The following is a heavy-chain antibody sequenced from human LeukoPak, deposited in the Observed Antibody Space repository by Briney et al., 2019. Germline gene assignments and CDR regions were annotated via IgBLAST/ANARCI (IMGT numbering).Heavy chain of an antibody. CDR2: IHPDDSDI. V-gene: IGHV5-51*01. D-gene: IGHD3-22*01. Sequence: GESLKISCKAAGYRFTTAVIGWMRQRPGKGLEYKWMIHPDDSDITYRPSFNGQVHISADRSISTAYLQWNSLTASDTAMYYCARLSYDSSDFPSMDVWGKGTTVTISS. CDR3: ARLSYDSSDFPSMDV. CDR1: GYRFTTAV. J-gene: IGHJ6*03.